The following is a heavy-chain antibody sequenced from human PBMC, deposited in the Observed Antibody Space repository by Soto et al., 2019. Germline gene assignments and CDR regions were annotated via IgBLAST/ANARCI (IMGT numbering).Heavy chain of an antibody. CDR1: GFSLSTSGVG. CDR2: IYWDDDK. Sequence: SGPTLVNPTQTLTLTCTFSGFSLSTSGVGVGWIRQPPGKALEWLALIYWDDDKRYSPSLKSRLTITKHTSKNQVVLTMTNMDPVETATYYRAHRNYDSSEFGAFDFWGQCTVVTVSS. J-gene: IGHJ3*01. CDR3: AHRNYDSSEFGAFDF. V-gene: IGHV2-5*02. D-gene: IGHD3-22*01.